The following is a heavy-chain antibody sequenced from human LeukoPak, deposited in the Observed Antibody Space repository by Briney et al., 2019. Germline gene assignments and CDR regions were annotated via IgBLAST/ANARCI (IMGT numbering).Heavy chain of an antibody. J-gene: IGHJ4*02. Sequence: PSETLSLTFTCSRGSIISYYWNGIRQPPSKGRDGMGYIYYSGSTNYNPSLNSRCTISVDTSKNQFSLKMSSVTAADTAVYYCARAYCSGASCYSGFDYWGQGTLVTVSS. CDR3: ARAYCSGASCYSGFDY. D-gene: IGHD2-15*01. CDR2: IYYSGST. CDR1: RGSIISYY. V-gene: IGHV4-59*12.